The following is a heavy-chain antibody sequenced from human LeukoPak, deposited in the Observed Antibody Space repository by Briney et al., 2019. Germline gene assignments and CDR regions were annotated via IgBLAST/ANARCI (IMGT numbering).Heavy chain of an antibody. CDR3: TRSEDSGGSWPFDY. D-gene: IGHD5-12*01. CDR2: IRSKANNYAT. Sequence: GGSLRLSCAASGFTFSGSAMHWVRQASGKGLEWVGRIRSKANNYATVYAASVKGRFTISRDDSKNTAYLQMNSLKSEDTAVYYCTRSEDSGGSWPFDYWGQGTLVTVSS. CDR1: GFTFSGSA. J-gene: IGHJ4*02. V-gene: IGHV3-73*01.